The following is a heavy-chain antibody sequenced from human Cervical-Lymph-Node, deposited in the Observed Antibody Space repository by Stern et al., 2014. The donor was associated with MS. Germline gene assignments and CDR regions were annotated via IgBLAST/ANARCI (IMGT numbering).Heavy chain of an antibody. V-gene: IGHV1-2*02. Sequence: QVQLVQSGAEVKMPGASVKVSCKASGYTFTDNYMHWVRQAPGQGLEWMGWIRPHTGGTNYAQKFQGRVTITLDTSTSTAYMELSRLRSDDTAVYYCSRDIYWHFENWGQGTLVTVPS. CDR3: SRDIYWHFEN. CDR2: IRPHTGGT. J-gene: IGHJ4*02. CDR1: GYTFTDNY. D-gene: IGHD2-8*02.